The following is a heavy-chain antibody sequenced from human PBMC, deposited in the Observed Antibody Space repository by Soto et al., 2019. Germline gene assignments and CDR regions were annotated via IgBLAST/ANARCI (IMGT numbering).Heavy chain of an antibody. V-gene: IGHV2-5*02. D-gene: IGHD2-21*02. CDR1: GFSLSTGGVG. J-gene: IGHJ6*02. Sequence: QITLKESGPTLVKPTQTLTLTCTFSGFSLSTGGVGVGWIRQPPGEALQWLALIYWDNEKRYSPSLKSRPTITNDAPTNQVALTMTKMDPVDTATYYCAHSRCGGDCLQSYSSHYYYGMDVWGQGTTVTVSS. CDR2: IYWDNEK. CDR3: AHSRCGGDCLQSYSSHYYYGMDV.